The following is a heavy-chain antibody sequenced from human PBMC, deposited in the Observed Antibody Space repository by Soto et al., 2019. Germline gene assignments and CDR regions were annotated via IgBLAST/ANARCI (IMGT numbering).Heavy chain of an antibody. CDR2: IWYDGSNK. CDR3: AGDIFDWLDTSESGHNWFDP. V-gene: IGHV3-33*01. Sequence: QVQLVESGGGVVQPGRSLRLSCAASGFTFSSYGMHWVRQALGKGLEWVAVIWYDGSNKYYADSVKGRFTISRDNSKNTLYLQMNSLRAEDTAVYYCAGDIFDWLDTSESGHNWFDPWGQGTLGHRLL. D-gene: IGHD3-9*01. J-gene: IGHJ5*02. CDR1: GFTFSSYG.